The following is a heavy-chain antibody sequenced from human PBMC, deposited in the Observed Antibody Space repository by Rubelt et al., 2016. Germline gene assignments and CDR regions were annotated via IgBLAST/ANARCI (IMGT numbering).Heavy chain of an antibody. J-gene: IGHJ4*02. CDR3: ARLIARYSTSSPVDC. Sequence: QMQLQESGPGLVKPSETLSLTCTVSGYSISSGYYWGWIRQPPGKGLEWIGCINHSGSTYHNPSLKSRVTMSVDTSKNQFSLRLGSVTAADTAVYYCARLIARYSTSSPVDCWGQGTLVTVSS. CDR2: INHSGST. V-gene: IGHV4-38-2*02. D-gene: IGHD6-6*01. CDR1: GYSISSGYY.